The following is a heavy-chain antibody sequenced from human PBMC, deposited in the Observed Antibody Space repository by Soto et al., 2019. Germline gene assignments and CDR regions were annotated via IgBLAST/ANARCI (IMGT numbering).Heavy chain of an antibody. D-gene: IGHD3-22*01. CDR2: IYYSGST. J-gene: IGHJ5*02. CDR3: ARLGNYYDSSDWFDP. V-gene: IGHV4-61*08. CDR1: GGSISSGGYY. Sequence: PSETLSLTXTVSGGSISSGGYYWSWIRQHPGKGLEWIGYIYYSGSTNYNPSLKSRVTISVDTSKNQFSLKLSSVTAADTAVYYRARLGNYYDSSDWFDPWGQGTLVTVSS.